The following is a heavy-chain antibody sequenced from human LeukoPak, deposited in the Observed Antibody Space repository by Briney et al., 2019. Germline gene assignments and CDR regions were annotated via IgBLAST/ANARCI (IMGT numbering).Heavy chain of an antibody. CDR2: MKPNSGNT. CDR1: GYTFTNYD. CDR3: ARIVAVGPDY. Sequence: APVKVSCKASGYTFTNYDIIWVRQAPGQGLEWMGWMKPNSGNTGYAQTFQGRVTMTRNTSVSTAYMELSSLRSEDTAVYYCARIVAVGPDYWGQGTLVTVSS. D-gene: IGHD2-15*01. V-gene: IGHV1-8*01. J-gene: IGHJ4*02.